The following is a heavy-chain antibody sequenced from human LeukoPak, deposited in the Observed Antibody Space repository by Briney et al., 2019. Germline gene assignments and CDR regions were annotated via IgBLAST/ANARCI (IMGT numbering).Heavy chain of an antibody. D-gene: IGHD2-15*01. V-gene: IGHV3-7*04. CDR3: ARGRYCSGDACYIDY. CDR2: IKQDGSEK. Sequence: GGSLRLSCAASGFTFSSFWMTWVRQAPGKGLEWVANIKQDGSEKYYVESVKGRFTISRDNAKNSLNLQMNSLRAEDTAVYYCARGRYCSGDACYIDYWGQGTLVTVSS. J-gene: IGHJ4*02. CDR1: GFTFSSFW.